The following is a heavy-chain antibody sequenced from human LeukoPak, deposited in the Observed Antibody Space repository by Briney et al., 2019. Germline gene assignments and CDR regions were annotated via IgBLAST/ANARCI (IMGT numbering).Heavy chain of an antibody. V-gene: IGHV3-48*01. Sequence: PGGPLRLSCAASGFTFSSYAMSWVRQAPGKGLEWVSYISSSSSTIYYADSVKGRFTISRDNAKNSLYLQMNSLRAEDTAVYYCAGTYYYDSSGYSWYFDLWGRGTLVTVSS. CDR3: AGTYYYDSSGYSWYFDL. J-gene: IGHJ2*01. CDR2: ISSSSSTI. CDR1: GFTFSSYA. D-gene: IGHD3-22*01.